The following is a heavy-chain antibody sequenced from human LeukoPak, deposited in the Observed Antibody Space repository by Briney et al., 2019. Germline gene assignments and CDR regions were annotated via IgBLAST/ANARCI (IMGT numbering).Heavy chain of an antibody. CDR1: GYSFTNYW. D-gene: IGHD5-24*01. CDR3: ARQGDGYINNYFDP. J-gene: IGHJ5*02. CDR2: IYPADSDT. V-gene: IGHV5-51*01. Sequence: GESLKISCKGPGYSFTNYWIGWVRQMPGQGLEGMGRIYPADSDTRYSPSFQGQVTISVDKSISTAYLQWSSLKASDTTMYYCARQGDGYINNYFDPWGQGTLVTVSS.